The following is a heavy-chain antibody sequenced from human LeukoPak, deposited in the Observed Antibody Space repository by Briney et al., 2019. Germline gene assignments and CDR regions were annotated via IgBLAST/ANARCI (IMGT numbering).Heavy chain of an antibody. J-gene: IGHJ3*02. CDR2: IYHSGNT. CDR3: AREIVAGLGVSFDI. D-gene: IGHD6-19*01. Sequence: PSETLSLTCTVSGYSISSGYYWAWIRQPPGKGLQWIGNIYHSGNTYYNPSLKSRVSISVDTSKNQFSLRLTSVTAADTAVYYCAREIVAGLGVSFDIWGQGTMVTVSS. V-gene: IGHV4-38-2*02. CDR1: GYSISSGYY.